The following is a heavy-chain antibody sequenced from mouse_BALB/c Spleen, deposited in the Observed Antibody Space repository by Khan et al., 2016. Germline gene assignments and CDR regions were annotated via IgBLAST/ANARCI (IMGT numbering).Heavy chain of an antibody. CDR3: ARKDWYFDV. CDR2: IWNGGST. CDR1: GFSLSRYS. V-gene: IGHV2-6-4*01. Sequence: QVQLKESGPGLVTPSQSLSITCTVSGFSLSRYSVHWLRQPPGKGLEWLGMIWNGGSTDYNSALKSRLSISKANSKSQVFLKMNSLQTDDTAMYYCARKDWYFDVWGAGTTVTVSS. J-gene: IGHJ1*01.